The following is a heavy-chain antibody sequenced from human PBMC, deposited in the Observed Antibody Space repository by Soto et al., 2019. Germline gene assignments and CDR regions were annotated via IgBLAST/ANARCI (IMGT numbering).Heavy chain of an antibody. J-gene: IGHJ5*02. V-gene: IGHV1-69*13. CDR1: GGTFSRYA. Sequence: GASVKVSRKASGGTFSRYAIGWVRQAPGQGLEWMGGIIPIFGTANYAQTFQGRVTITADESTVTAYMELSSLRSEDTAVYYCAREHSSCWYWFDPWGQGTLVTVSS. CDR3: AREHSSCWYWFDP. CDR2: IIPIFGTA. D-gene: IGHD6-13*01.